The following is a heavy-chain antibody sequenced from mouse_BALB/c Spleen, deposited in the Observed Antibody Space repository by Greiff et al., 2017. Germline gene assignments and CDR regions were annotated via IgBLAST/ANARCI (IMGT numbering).Heavy chain of an antibody. CDR2: IRSKSNNYAT. Sequence: GGGLVQPKGSLKLSCAASGFTFNTNAMNWVRQAPGKGLEWVARIRSKSNNYATYYADSVKDRFTISRDDSQSMLYLQMNNLKTEDTAMYYCVDGYYGGFAYWGQGTLVTVSA. D-gene: IGHD2-3*01. J-gene: IGHJ3*01. V-gene: IGHV10S3*01. CDR1: GFTFNTNA. CDR3: VDGYYGGFAY.